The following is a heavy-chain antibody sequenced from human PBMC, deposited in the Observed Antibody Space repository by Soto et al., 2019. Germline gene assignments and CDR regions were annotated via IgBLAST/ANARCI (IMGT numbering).Heavy chain of an antibody. Sequence: WETLSLTCTVSGGSISSSSYYWGWIRQPPGKGLEWIGSIYYSGSTYYNPSLKSRVTISVDTSKNQFSLKLSSVTAADTAVYYCARHAGYYYGMDVWGQGTTVTVSS. CDR1: GGSISSSSYY. J-gene: IGHJ6*02. CDR3: ARHAGYYYGMDV. CDR2: IYYSGST. V-gene: IGHV4-39*01.